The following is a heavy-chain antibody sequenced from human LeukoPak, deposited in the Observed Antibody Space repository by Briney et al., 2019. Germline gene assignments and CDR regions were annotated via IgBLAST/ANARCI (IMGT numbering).Heavy chain of an antibody. CDR2: IYYSGST. D-gene: IGHD5-24*01. J-gene: IGHJ4*02. Sequence: SETLSLTCTVSGGSISSYYWSWIRQPPGKGLEWIGYIYYSGSTNYNPSLKSRVTISVDTSKNQFSLKLSSVTAADTAVYYCARVVVEMATMNPLFDYWGQGTLVTASS. CDR1: GGSISSYY. CDR3: ARVVVEMATMNPLFDY. V-gene: IGHV4-59*01.